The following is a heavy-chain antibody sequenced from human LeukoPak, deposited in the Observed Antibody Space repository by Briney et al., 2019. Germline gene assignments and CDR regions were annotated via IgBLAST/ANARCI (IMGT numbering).Heavy chain of an antibody. CDR1: GFSFSGYA. CDR3: AKDAAAGTSFDY. Sequence: GALRLSCAASGFSFSGYAIHWVRQAPGKGLEWVALISYNGGRKDYADSVKGRFTIDRDNSKNTLYLQMNSLRAEDTAVYYCAKDAAAGTSFDYWGQGTLVTVSS. V-gene: IGHV3-30*04. CDR2: ISYNGGRK. D-gene: IGHD6-13*01. J-gene: IGHJ4*02.